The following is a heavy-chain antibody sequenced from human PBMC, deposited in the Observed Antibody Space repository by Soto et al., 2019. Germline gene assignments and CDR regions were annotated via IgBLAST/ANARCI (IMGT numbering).Heavy chain of an antibody. V-gene: IGHV3-33*01. CDR1: GFTFSSYG. Sequence: QEQLVESGGGVVQPGRSLRLSCAASGFTFSSYGMHWVRQVPGEGLEWVAVIWYDGSNKYYADSVKGRFTISRDNSKDTLYLEMNSLSAEDTAVYYCARDGGYYGAGSYFDPWGQGSLVTVSS. CDR2: IWYDGSNK. D-gene: IGHD3-10*01. CDR3: ARDGGYYGAGSYFDP. J-gene: IGHJ5*02.